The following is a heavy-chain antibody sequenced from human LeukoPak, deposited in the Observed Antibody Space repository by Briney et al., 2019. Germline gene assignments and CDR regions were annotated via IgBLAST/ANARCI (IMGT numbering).Heavy chain of an antibody. Sequence: ASVKVSCKASGYTLTGYYMHWVRQAPGQGLEWMGRINPNSGGTNYAQKFQGRVTMTRDTSISTAYMELSSLRSEDTAVYYCARDLVRGVPLDYWGQGTLVTVSS. CDR3: ARDLVRGVPLDY. D-gene: IGHD3-10*01. J-gene: IGHJ4*02. CDR1: GYTLTGYY. CDR2: INPNSGGT. V-gene: IGHV1-2*06.